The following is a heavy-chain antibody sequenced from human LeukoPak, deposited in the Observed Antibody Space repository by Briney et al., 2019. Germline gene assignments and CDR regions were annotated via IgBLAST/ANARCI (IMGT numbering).Heavy chain of an antibody. CDR2: ISYDGSNK. D-gene: IGHD6-19*01. Sequence: GGSLRLSCAASGFTFSSYGMHWVRQAPGKGLEWVAVISYDGSNKYYADSVKSRFTISRDNSKNTLYLQMNSLRAEDMAVYYCAKDLQVGTYSSGWYGGYYYGMDVWGQGTTVTVSS. J-gene: IGHJ6*02. V-gene: IGHV3-30*18. CDR1: GFTFSSYG. CDR3: AKDLQVGTYSSGWYGGYYYGMDV.